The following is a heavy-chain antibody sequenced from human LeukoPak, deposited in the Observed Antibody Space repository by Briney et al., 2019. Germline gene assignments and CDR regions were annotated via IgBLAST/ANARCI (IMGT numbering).Heavy chain of an antibody. J-gene: IGHJ4*02. CDR1: GFTFSSYT. V-gene: IGHV3-48*02. D-gene: IGHD6-13*01. CDR2: ISSSSGTI. Sequence: GGSLRLSCAASGFTFSSYTMSWVRQAPGKGLEWVSYISSSSGTIYYADSVKGRFTISRDNAKDPLYLHMHSLRDEDTAVYYCARDRSISAAGYFDYWGQGTLVTVSS. CDR3: ARDRSISAAGYFDY.